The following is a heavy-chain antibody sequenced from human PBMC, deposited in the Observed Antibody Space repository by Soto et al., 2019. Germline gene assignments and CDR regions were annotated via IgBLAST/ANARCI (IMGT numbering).Heavy chain of an antibody. CDR2: ISGSGGST. Sequence: TGGSLRLSCAASGFTFSSYAMSWVRQAPGKGLEWVSAISGSGGSTYYADSVKGRFTISRDNSKNTLYLQMNSLRAEDTAVYYCAKDRRCSSTSCYAGRPYYFDYWGQGTLVTVSS. V-gene: IGHV3-23*01. J-gene: IGHJ4*02. CDR3: AKDRRCSSTSCYAGRPYYFDY. D-gene: IGHD2-2*01. CDR1: GFTFSSYA.